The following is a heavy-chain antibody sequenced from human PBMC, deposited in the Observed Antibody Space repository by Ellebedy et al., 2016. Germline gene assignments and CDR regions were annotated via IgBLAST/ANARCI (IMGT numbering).Heavy chain of an antibody. V-gene: IGHV6-1*01. D-gene: IGHD3-10*01. CDR3: ARDCPPVRGVITLEARDYFYGMDV. J-gene: IGHJ6*02. Sequence: SQTLSLTCAISGDSVSRNTAAWNWIRQSPSRGLEWLGRTYYRSKWYNAYATSLKSRITINPDTSQNQFSLQLNSVTPEDTAVYYCARDCPPVRGVITLEARDYFYGMDVWGQGTTVTVSS. CDR1: GDSVSRNTAA. CDR2: TYYRSKWYN.